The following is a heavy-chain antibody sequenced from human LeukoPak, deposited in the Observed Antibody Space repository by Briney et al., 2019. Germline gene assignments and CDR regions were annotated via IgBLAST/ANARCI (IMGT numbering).Heavy chain of an antibody. CDR3: ARVGGVLWFGELDWFDP. D-gene: IGHD3-10*01. J-gene: IGHJ5*02. CDR2: ISSSSSYT. CDR1: GFTFSDYY. Sequence: GGSLRLSCAASGFTFSDYYMSWLRQAPGKGLEWVSYISSSSSYTNYADSVKGRFTISRDNAKNSLYLQMNSLGAEDTAVYYCARVGGVLWFGELDWFDPWGQGTLVTVSS. V-gene: IGHV3-11*06.